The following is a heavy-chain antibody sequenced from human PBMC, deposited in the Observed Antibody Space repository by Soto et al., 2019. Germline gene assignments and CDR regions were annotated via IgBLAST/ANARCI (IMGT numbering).Heavy chain of an antibody. D-gene: IGHD6-19*01. V-gene: IGHV3-21*01. J-gene: IGHJ6*02. CDR1: GFTFSSYS. CDR3: ARDRAVAGTNYYYYGMDV. Sequence: GGSLRLSCAASGFTFSSYSMNWVRQAPGKGLEWVSSISSSSSYIYYADSVKGRFTISRDNAKNSLYLQMNSLRAEDTAVYYCARDRAVAGTNYYYYGMDVWGQGTTVTVS. CDR2: ISSSSSYI.